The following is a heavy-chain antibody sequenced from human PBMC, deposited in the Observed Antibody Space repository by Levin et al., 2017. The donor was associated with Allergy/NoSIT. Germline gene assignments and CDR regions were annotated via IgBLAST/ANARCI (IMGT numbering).Heavy chain of an antibody. J-gene: IGHJ5*02. CDR3: ARHKGEGFDWLPYLRWFDP. CDR2: IYYSGST. Sequence: SETLSLTCTVSGGSISSSSYYWGWIRQPPGKGLEWIGSIYYSGSTYYNPSLKSRVAISVDTSKNQFSLKLSSVTAADTTVYYCARHKGEGFDWLPYLRWFDPWGQGTLVTVSS. CDR1: GGSISSSSYY. D-gene: IGHD3-9*01. V-gene: IGHV4-39*01.